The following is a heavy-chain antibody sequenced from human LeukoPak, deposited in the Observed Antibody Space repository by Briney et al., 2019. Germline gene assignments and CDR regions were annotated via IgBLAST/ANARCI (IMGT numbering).Heavy chain of an antibody. D-gene: IGHD3-3*01. CDR2: ISSSSSYI. V-gene: IGHV3-21*01. Sequence: GGSLRLSCAASGFTFSSYSMNWVRQAPGKGLEWVSSISSSSSYIYYADSVKGRFTISRDNAKNSLYLQMNSLRAEDTAVYYCARAGITIFGVAAFDYWGQGTLVTVSS. J-gene: IGHJ4*02. CDR3: ARAGITIFGVAAFDY. CDR1: GFTFSSYS.